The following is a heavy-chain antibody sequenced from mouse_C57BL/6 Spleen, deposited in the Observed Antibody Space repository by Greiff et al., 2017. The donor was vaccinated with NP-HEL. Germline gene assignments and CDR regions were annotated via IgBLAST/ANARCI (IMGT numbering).Heavy chain of an antibody. Sequence: EVQVVESGGGLVQPGGSLKLSCAASGFTFSDYGMAWVRQAPRKGPEWVAFISNLAYSIYYADTVTGRFTISRENAKNTLYLEMSSLRSEDTAMYYCARHSYDGFDYWGQGTTLTVSS. CDR3: ARHSYDGFDY. D-gene: IGHD2-12*01. CDR1: GFTFSDYG. J-gene: IGHJ2*01. V-gene: IGHV5-15*01. CDR2: ISNLAYSI.